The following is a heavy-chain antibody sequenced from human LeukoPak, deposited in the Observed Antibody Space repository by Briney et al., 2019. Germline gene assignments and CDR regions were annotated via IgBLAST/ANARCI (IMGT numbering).Heavy chain of an antibody. J-gene: IGHJ6*02. CDR2: IWYDGSNK. Sequence: GGSLRLSCVASGSTFSSFGMHWVRQAPGKGLEWVAVIWYDGSNKYYADSVKGRFTISRDNSKNTLYLQMNSLRAEDTAVYYCAREDCSGGSCYSWHTMIPGYGMDVWGQGTTVTVSS. V-gene: IGHV3-33*01. CDR1: GSTFSSFG. CDR3: AREDCSGGSCYSWHTMIPGYGMDV. D-gene: IGHD2-15*01.